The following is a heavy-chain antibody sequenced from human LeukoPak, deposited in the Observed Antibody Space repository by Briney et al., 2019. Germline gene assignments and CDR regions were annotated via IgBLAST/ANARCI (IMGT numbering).Heavy chain of an antibody. V-gene: IGHV3-33*01. J-gene: IGHJ3*02. Sequence: PGGSLRLSCAASGFTFSSHGMHWVRQAPGKGLEWVAVIWYDGSNKDYAESVKGRFTIFRDNSKNTLYLEMNNLRAEDTAVYYCARDRTMYYYDSRGRDAFDTWGQGTKVTVSS. D-gene: IGHD3-22*01. CDR2: IWYDGSNK. CDR3: ARDRTMYYYDSRGRDAFDT. CDR1: GFTFSSHG.